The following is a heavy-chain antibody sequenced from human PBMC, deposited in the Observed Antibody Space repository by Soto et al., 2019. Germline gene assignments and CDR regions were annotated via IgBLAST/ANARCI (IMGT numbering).Heavy chain of an antibody. Sequence: PSDTLSLTCAVSSGSLSSSNWWRWVRQPPGQGLEWIGEIYHSGTTNYNPSLKSRVTLSVDKSKNQFSLKLSSVTAADTAVYYCARGATGFLDYWGQGTLVTVSS. CDR1: SGSLSSSNW. D-gene: IGHD3-3*01. CDR3: ARGATGFLDY. CDR2: IYHSGTT. V-gene: IGHV4-4*02. J-gene: IGHJ4*02.